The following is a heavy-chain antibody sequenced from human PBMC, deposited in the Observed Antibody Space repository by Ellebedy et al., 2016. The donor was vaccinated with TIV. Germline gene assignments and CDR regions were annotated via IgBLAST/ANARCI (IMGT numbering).Heavy chain of an antibody. CDR2: IWYDGSNK. CDR3: ARGSTTSKY. D-gene: IGHD4-17*01. J-gene: IGHJ4*02. Sequence: GESLKISCAASGFTFSSYAMSWVRQAPGKGLEWVAVIWYDGSNKYYADSVKGRFTISRDNSKNTLYLQMNSLRAEDTAVYYCARGSTTSKYWGQGTLVTVSS. V-gene: IGHV3-33*08. CDR1: GFTFSSYA.